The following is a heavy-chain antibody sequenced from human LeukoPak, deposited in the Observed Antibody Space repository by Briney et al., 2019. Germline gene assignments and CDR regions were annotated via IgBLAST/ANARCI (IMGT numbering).Heavy chain of an antibody. CDR2: ISNSGSI. CDR3: ARDSRSSSWPFYYGIDA. Sequence: KPSETLSLTCTVSGGSISYYYWSWVRQPPGKGLEWIGYISNSGSINYNPSLKSRVTISLDTSKTQFSLRLSSVTAADTAVYYCARDSRSSSWPFYYGIDAWAKGPRSPSPQ. CDR1: GGSISYYY. V-gene: IGHV4-59*01. J-gene: IGHJ6*04. D-gene: IGHD6-13*01.